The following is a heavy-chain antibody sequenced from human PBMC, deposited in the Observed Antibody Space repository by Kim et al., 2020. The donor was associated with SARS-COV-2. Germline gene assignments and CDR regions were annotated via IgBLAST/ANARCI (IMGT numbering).Heavy chain of an antibody. D-gene: IGHD2-8*01. Sequence: SLKGRFTISTDNSQNTRYLQMNSLRDEDTALYYCARDHGDYYYYDMDVWGQGTTVTVSS. CDR3: ARDHGDYYYYDMDV. J-gene: IGHJ6*02. V-gene: IGHV3-30*07.